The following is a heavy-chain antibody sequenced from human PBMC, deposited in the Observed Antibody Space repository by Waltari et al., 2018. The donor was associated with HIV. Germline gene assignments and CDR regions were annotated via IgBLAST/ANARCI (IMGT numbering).Heavy chain of an antibody. V-gene: IGHV3-23*01. J-gene: IGHJ4*02. Sequence: EVQLLESGGGLVQPGGSLRLSCAASGFRFSNYAMSWVRRAQGKGRELVAVVRDIDSTYYVDSVKGRFIISRDDSKDSLYLQMNSLRVEDTAVYYCAKDDRASRGLDDWGQGTLVTVSS. D-gene: IGHD5-12*01. CDR3: AKDDRASRGLDD. CDR2: VRDIDST. CDR1: GFRFSNYA.